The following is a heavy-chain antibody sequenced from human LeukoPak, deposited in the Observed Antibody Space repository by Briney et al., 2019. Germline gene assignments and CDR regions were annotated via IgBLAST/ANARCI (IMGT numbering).Heavy chain of an antibody. J-gene: IGHJ4*02. V-gene: IGHV3-9*03. Sequence: PGGSLRLSCAASGFTFDDYAMHWVRQAPGKGLEWVSGISWNSGSIGYVDSVKGRFTISRDNAKNSLYLQMNSLRAEDMALYYCAKSGWARWFGELETYYFDYWGQGTLVTVSS. CDR2: ISWNSGSI. D-gene: IGHD3-10*01. CDR1: GFTFDDYA. CDR3: AKSGWARWFGELETYYFDY.